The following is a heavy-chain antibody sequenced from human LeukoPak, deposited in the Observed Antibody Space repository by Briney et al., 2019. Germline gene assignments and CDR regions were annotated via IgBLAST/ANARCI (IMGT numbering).Heavy chain of an antibody. J-gene: IGHJ4*02. CDR3: ARDGWSSDWYYFDY. CDR1: GFTFSGSA. V-gene: IGHV3-73*01. CDR2: IRSKANSYAT. D-gene: IGHD6-19*01. Sequence: PGGSLRLSCAASGFTFSGSAVHWVRQASGKGLEWVGRIRSKANSYATAYAASVKGRFTVSRDNSKNTVYLQMNSLRAEDTAVYYCARDGWSSDWYYFDYWGQGTLVTVSS.